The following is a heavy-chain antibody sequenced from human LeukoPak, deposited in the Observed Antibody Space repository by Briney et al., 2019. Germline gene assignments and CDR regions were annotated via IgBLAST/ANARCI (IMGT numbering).Heavy chain of an antibody. Sequence: GGSLRLSCAASGFSLTTYAMGWVRQAPGKGLEWVSVISDRGDNTYYGDSVKGRFTISRDSSKNTLYLQLNSLGGEDTALYGCAKGRWGLTINNFDLWGQGTMVTVSS. V-gene: IGHV3-23*01. CDR2: ISDRGDNT. CDR3: AKGRWGLTINNFDL. CDR1: GFSLTTYA. J-gene: IGHJ3*01. D-gene: IGHD7-27*01.